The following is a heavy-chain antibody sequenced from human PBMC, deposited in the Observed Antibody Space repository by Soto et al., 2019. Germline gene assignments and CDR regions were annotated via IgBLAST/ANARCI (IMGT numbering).Heavy chain of an antibody. D-gene: IGHD2-21*01. CDR1: GVSIHNSHSF. J-gene: IGHJ5*01. V-gene: IGHV4-39*01. Sequence: SETLSLTCTVSGVSIHNSHSFWGWIRQPPGKGLEFIGTVYYSGGAHYNSSLKSRVTISVDTANNQVSLRMRSLTAADTAVSYCGRVVEGATRHTDLDSWGQGTLVTVSS. CDR2: VYYSGGA. CDR3: GRVVEGATRHTDLDS.